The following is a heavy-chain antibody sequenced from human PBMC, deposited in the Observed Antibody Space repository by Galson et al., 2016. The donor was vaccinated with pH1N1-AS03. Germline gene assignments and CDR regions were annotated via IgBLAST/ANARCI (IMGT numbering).Heavy chain of an antibody. Sequence: SLRLSCAVSGLSVAKNYMSWVRQAPGKGLEWVSSIYTGGYTFYTDSVRGRFTISRDDSKNTLYLQMNSLRAADTAMYYCARVDSSTYSDGWVPFDYWGQGTLVTVSS. CDR3: ARVDSSTYSDGWVPFDY. CDR1: GLSVAKNY. J-gene: IGHJ4*02. CDR2: IYTGGYT. V-gene: IGHV3-53*01. D-gene: IGHD5-24*01.